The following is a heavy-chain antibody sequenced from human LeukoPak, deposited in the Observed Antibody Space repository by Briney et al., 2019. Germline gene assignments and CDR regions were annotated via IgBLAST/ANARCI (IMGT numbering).Heavy chain of an antibody. V-gene: IGHV3-23*01. J-gene: IGHJ3*02. CDR1: GFRFGDYG. Sequence: QTGGSLRLSCATSGFRFGDYGVTWVRQAPGKGLEWVSAISGSGGSTYYADSVKGRFTISRDNSKNTLYLQMNSLRAEDTAVYYCAKYYDFWSGYSSDAFDIWGQGTMVTVSS. D-gene: IGHD3-3*01. CDR3: AKYYDFWSGYSSDAFDI. CDR2: ISGSGGST.